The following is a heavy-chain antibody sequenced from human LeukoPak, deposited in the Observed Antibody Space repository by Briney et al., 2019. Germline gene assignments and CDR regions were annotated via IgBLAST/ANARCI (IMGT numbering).Heavy chain of an antibody. J-gene: IGHJ6*03. V-gene: IGHV3-21*01. CDR3: ARDPGSSWYPTYYYYYMDV. D-gene: IGHD6-13*01. Sequence: GGSLRLSCAASGFTFSSYSMNWVRQAPGKGLEWVPSISSSSSYIYYADSVKGRFTISRDNAKNSLYLQMNSLRAEDTAVYYCARDPGSSWYPTYYYYYMDVWGKGTTVTVSS. CDR1: GFTFSSYS. CDR2: ISSSSSYI.